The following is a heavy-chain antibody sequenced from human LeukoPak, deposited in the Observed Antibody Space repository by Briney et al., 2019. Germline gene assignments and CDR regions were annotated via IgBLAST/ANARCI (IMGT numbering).Heavy chain of an antibody. V-gene: IGHV1-69*04. CDR1: GGTFSSYA. J-gene: IGHJ2*01. CDR3: ATEAIVVVTARDYWEFDL. CDR2: IIIIVGIL. Sequence: TAKVSCKASGGTFSSYAISWVRQAPGQGLEWMGRIIIIVGILNYAQKFQGRVTISADKSTTTAYMELSRLRSEDTAVYYCATEAIVVVTARDYWEFDLWGRGTLVTVCS. D-gene: IGHD2-21*02.